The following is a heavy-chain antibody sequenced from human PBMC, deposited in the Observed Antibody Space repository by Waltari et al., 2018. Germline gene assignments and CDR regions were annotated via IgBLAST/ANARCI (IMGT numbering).Heavy chain of an antibody. CDR1: GDTFSSYS. D-gene: IGHD5-12*01. Sequence: QVQLVQSGAEVKKHGSSVKVSCKASGDTFSSYSMHWVRQAPGQGLECMGRINPNSGGTNYAQKFQGRVTMTRDTSISTAYMELSRLRSDDTAVYYCARGGRWLQIMNYWGQGTLVTVSS. CDR2: INPNSGGT. CDR3: ARGGRWLQIMNY. J-gene: IGHJ4*02. V-gene: IGHV1-2*06.